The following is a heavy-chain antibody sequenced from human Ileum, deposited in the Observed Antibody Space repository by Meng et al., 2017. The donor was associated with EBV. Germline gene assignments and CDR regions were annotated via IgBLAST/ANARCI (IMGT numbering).Heavy chain of an antibody. CDR1: GGSTTSYSYY. J-gene: IGHJ5*02. V-gene: IGHV4-39*01. CDR3: ARRDTAWFDP. Sequence: LPFQESDPGLVKPSETLSLTCSVSGGSTTSYSYYWGWIRQPPGKGLEWIATIYHTGSTYYNPSLKSRVTISVDTSKNEFSLKVTSVTAADTALYYCARRDTAWFDPWGRGTLVTVSS. CDR2: IYHTGST. D-gene: IGHD2-21*02.